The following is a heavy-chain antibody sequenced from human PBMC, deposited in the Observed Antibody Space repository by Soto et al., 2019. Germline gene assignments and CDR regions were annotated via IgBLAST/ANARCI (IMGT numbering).Heavy chain of an antibody. J-gene: IGHJ4*02. D-gene: IGHD2-15*01. CDR3: AKGRYFDASGGCANY. CDR2: ISGSGYAT. Sequence: EVKLKESGGGLFQPGGSARLSCVASGFTFDSYAMSWVRQTPGRGLEWVAAISGSGYATYYTQSVQGRFTISRDKSKNTVFLQMNSQRAEDTAVYFCAKGRYFDASGGCANYWGQGTEVTVSS. V-gene: IGHV3-23*01. CDR1: GFTFDSYA.